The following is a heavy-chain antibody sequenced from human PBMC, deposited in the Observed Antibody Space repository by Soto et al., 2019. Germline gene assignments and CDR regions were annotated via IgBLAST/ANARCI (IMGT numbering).Heavy chain of an antibody. V-gene: IGHV6-1*01. D-gene: IGHD6-13*01. CDR3: ARGAAPGNYYGMDV. CDR2: TYYRSKWYN. CDR1: GDSVSSNSAA. J-gene: IGHJ6*02. Sequence: SQTLSLTCAISGDSVSSNSAAWNWIRQSPSRGLEWLGRTYYRSKWYNDYAVSVESRITINPDTSKNQFSLQLNSVAPEATAVYYCARGAAPGNYYGMDVWGQGTTVTVSS.